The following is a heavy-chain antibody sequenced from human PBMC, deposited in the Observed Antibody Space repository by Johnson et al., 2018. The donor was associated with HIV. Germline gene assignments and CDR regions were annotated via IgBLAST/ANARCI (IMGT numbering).Heavy chain of an antibody. CDR3: ASFWATGAFDI. V-gene: IGHV3-74*02. D-gene: IGHD3-10*01. J-gene: IGHJ3*02. Sequence: VQLVESGGGLVQPGGSLRLSCAASGFTFSSYWMHWVRQAPGKGLVWVSRINGDGSGITYADSVKGRFTISRDNAKNTLYLHMNSLRAEDTAVYYCASFWATGAFDIWGQGTMVTVSS. CDR2: INGDGSGI. CDR1: GFTFSSYW.